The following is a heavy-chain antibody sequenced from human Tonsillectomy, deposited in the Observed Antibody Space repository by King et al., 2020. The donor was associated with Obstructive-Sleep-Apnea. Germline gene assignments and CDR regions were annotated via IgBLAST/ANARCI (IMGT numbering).Heavy chain of an antibody. CDR2: NYYSVST. CDR3: ARSYTYYYDIALATMDV. Sequence: QVQLQESGPGLVKPSETLSLTCTVSGGSISSYYWSWIRQPPGKGLEWIGYNYYSVSTNYNPSLKSRVTISVDTSKNQFSLKLSSVTAADTAVYYCARSYTYYYDIALATMDVWGQGTTVTVSS. J-gene: IGHJ6*02. CDR1: GGSISSYY. D-gene: IGHD3-22*01. V-gene: IGHV4-59*08.